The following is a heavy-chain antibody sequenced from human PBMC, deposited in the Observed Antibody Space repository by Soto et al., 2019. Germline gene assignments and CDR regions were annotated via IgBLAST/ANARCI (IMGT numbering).Heavy chain of an antibody. D-gene: IGHD4-17*01. V-gene: IGHV4-59*01. J-gene: IGHJ4*02. CDR2: IYYSGST. CDR3: ARGYGDWGY. Sequence: QVQLQESGPGLVKPSETLSLTCTVSGGSISGYYWSWIRQPPGKGLEWIGYIYYSGSTNYNPSLTSRVTISVDTHKNQFSLKLSSVTAADTAVYYCARGYGDWGYWGQGTLVTVSS. CDR1: GGSISGYY.